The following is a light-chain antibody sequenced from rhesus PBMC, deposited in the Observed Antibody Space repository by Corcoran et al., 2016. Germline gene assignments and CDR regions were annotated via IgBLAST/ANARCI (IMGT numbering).Light chain of an antibody. Sequence: DVVMTQSPLSLPITPGQPASISCRSSHSLVHRDGRTYLNWVHQKPGQPPRRFIYQVSNRDSGCPDRFGGRGAGTDFKLKISRMEGEDVGAFYCMQGTHLPWTFGQGTKVEIK. CDR2: QVS. CDR1: HSLVHRDGRTY. J-gene: IGKJ1*01. V-gene: IGKV2S9*01. CDR3: MQGTHLPWT.